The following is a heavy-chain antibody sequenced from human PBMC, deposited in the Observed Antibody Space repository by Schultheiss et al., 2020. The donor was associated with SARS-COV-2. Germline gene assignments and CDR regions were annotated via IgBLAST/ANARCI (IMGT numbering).Heavy chain of an antibody. D-gene: IGHD5-18*01. Sequence: GGSLRLSCAASGFTFSSYSMNWVRQAPGKGLEWVSSISSSSYIYYADSVKGRFTISRDNAKNSLYLQMNSLRAEDTAVYYCAREGAVDTAMVREKNWFDPWGQGTLVTVSS. CDR1: GFTFSSYS. V-gene: IGHV3-21*01. J-gene: IGHJ5*02. CDR3: AREGAVDTAMVREKNWFDP. CDR2: ISSSSYI.